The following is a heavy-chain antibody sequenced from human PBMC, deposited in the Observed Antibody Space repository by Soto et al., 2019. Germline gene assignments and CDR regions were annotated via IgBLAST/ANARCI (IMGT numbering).Heavy chain of an antibody. V-gene: IGHV4-39*01. D-gene: IGHD4-17*01. Sequence: SETLSLTCTVSGGSLSSPNYYWGWVRQPPGKGLDSMGSIYYSGSTSFNPSLKSRATISLDTSKNQFSLKLSSVTAADTAIYYCTRHDYGDYVDYWGLGTLVT. J-gene: IGHJ4*02. CDR1: GGSLSSPNYY. CDR2: IYYSGST. CDR3: TRHDYGDYVDY.